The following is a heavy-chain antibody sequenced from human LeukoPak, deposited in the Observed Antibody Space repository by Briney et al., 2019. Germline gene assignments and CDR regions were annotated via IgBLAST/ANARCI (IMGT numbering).Heavy chain of an antibody. V-gene: IGHV4-4*07. D-gene: IGHD3-3*01. CDR3: ARVLHDFWSGYRDYFDY. Sequence: PSETLSLTCTVSRGSISSYYWSWIRQPAGKGLGWIGRIYTSGSTNYNPSLKSRVTMSVDTSKNQFTLKLSSVTAADTAVYYCARVLHDFWSGYRDYFDYWGQGTLVTVSS. CDR2: IYTSGST. CDR1: RGSISSYY. J-gene: IGHJ4*02.